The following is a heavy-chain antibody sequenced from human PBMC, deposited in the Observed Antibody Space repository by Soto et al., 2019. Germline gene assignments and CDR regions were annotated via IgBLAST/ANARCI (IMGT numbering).Heavy chain of an antibody. CDR2: ISAYNDYT. J-gene: IGHJ3*01. D-gene: IGHD6-13*01. CDR3: ARGRGVVVPAGTPDAFDV. CDR1: GYTFNKYG. Sequence: ASVKVSCKASGYTFNKYGFNWVRQAPGQGLEWMGRISAYNDYTNFAQKFQGRVTLTTDASTNTAYMELKILRSDDTAIYYCARGRGVVVPAGTPDAFDVWGQGTMVTVSS. V-gene: IGHV1-18*01.